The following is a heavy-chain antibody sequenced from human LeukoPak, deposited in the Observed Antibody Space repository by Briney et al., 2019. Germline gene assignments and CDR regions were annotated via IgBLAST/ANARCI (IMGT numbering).Heavy chain of an antibody. J-gene: IGHJ4*02. CDR3: ARSYGSGSYFDS. CDR1: GGFISSYY. V-gene: IGHV4-59*01. Sequence: SETLSLTCTVSGGFISSYYWSWIRQPPGKGLEWIGYISYSGSTKYIPSLKSRVTISLDTSKNEFSLKLSFVTAADTAVYYCARSYGSGSYFDSWGQGTLVTVSS. D-gene: IGHD3-10*01. CDR2: ISYSGST.